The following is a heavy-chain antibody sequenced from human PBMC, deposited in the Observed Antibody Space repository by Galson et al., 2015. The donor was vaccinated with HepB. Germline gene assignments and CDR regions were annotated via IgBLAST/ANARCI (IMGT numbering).Heavy chain of an antibody. CDR1: EFTFSNAW. Sequence: SLRLSCAASEFTFSNAWVSWVRQAPGKGLEWVARIRSKTDGGTTDYAAPVKGRFTISRDESTNTLYLQMSSLKTEDTGVYYCTTAAQSGDYWGQGTLVTVSS. V-gene: IGHV3-15*01. CDR3: TTAAQSGDY. J-gene: IGHJ4*02. D-gene: IGHD3-10*01. CDR2: IRSKTDGGTT.